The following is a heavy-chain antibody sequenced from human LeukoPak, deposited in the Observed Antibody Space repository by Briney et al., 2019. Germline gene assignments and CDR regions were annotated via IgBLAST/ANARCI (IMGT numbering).Heavy chain of an antibody. Sequence: SVKVSCKASGGTFSSYAISWVRQAPGQGLEWMGRIIPILGIANYAQKFQGRVTITADKSTSTAYMELSSLRSEDTAVYYCARGETDSWYFDLWGRGTLVTVSS. CDR2: IIPILGIA. CDR3: ARGETDSWYFDL. CDR1: GGTFSSYA. V-gene: IGHV1-69*04. J-gene: IGHJ2*01.